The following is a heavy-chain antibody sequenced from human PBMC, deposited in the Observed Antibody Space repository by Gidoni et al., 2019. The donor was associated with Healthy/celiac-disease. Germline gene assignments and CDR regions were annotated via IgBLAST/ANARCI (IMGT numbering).Heavy chain of an antibody. D-gene: IGHD6-6*01. CDR2: MSSSSSYT. CDR1: GFTFSDYY. V-gene: IGHV3-11*06. CDR3: ARGIAARATFDY. J-gene: IGHJ4*02. Sequence: QVQLVESGGGLVKPGGSLRLSCAASGFTFSDYYMSWIRQAPGKGLEWVSYMSSSSSYTNYADSVKGRFTISRDNAKNSLYLQMNSLRAEDTAVYYCARGIAARATFDYWGQGTLVTVSS.